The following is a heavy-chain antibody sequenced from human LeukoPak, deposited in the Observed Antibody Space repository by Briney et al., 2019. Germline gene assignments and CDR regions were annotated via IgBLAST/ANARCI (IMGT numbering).Heavy chain of an antibody. V-gene: IGHV3-20*04. CDR1: GFTFDDYV. Sequence: GGSLRLSCAASGFTFDDYVMSWVRQAPGKGLEWVSGINWHGGGIGYAVSVKGRFTISRDNAKNSLYLQMNSLRAEDTAFYYCARELGYCSGGSFYFPFDYWGQGTLVTVSS. D-gene: IGHD2-15*01. CDR2: INWHGGGI. J-gene: IGHJ4*02. CDR3: ARELGYCSGGSFYFPFDY.